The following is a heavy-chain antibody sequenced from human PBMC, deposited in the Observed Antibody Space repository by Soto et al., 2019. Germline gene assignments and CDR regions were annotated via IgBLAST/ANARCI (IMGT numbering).Heavy chain of an antibody. Sequence: EVQLLESGGGLVRPGESLRLSCAASGFTFSGNWMHWVRQAPGKGLLWVSRINPDGSNTDYADSVKGRFTISRDNAKNTLYLQMNSLRAEDTAVYYCAGGIWNDNAYWGQGTLVTVSS. CDR2: INPDGSNT. D-gene: IGHD1-1*01. V-gene: IGHV3-74*01. CDR1: GFTFSGNW. J-gene: IGHJ4*02. CDR3: AGGIWNDNAY.